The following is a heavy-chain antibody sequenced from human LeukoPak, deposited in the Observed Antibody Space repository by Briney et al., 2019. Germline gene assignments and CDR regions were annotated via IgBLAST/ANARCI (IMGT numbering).Heavy chain of an antibody. CDR1: GFTFSSYS. Sequence: GGSLRLSCAASGFTFSSYSMNWVRQAPGKGLEWVSSISSSGEYTYYADSVKGRFTISRDNAKKSLYLQMDNLRVEDTAVYYCARAECSTTNCHTRIRNYYMDVWGTGTPVTVSS. J-gene: IGHJ6*03. CDR2: ISSSGEYT. V-gene: IGHV3-21*01. CDR3: ARAECSTTNCHTRIRNYYMDV. D-gene: IGHD2-2*01.